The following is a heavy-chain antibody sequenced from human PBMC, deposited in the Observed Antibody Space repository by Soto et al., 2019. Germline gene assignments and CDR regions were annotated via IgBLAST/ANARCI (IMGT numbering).Heavy chain of an antibody. J-gene: IGHJ4*03. CDR2: IKPDGSDT. CDR3: ATDLNWSGT. D-gene: IGHD3-3*01. V-gene: IGHV3-7*01. Sequence: PGGPMNLLCTASGFIFCSYWMTWVRQAPGKGLEFLATIKPDGSDTYYVDSVKGRFTISRDNAKNSLSLQMNSLRAEDTALYYCATDLNWSGTWGQGT. CDR1: GFIFCSYW.